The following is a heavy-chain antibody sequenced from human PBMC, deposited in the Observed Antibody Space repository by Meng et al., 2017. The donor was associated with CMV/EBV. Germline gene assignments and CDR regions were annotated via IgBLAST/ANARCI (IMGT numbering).Heavy chain of an antibody. CDR1: GGNLRTYA. V-gene: IGHV1-69*12. CDR2: IIPISGTT. CDR3: ASRGQEVDY. Sequence: QDQWVQSGARVKKPGSSVKVSCKASGGNLRTYAISWVRQAPGQGLEWMGGIIPISGTTNYAQKFQGRVTITADLSTSTAYIELSSLRSEDTAMYYCASRGQEVDYWGQGTLVTVSS. J-gene: IGHJ4*02.